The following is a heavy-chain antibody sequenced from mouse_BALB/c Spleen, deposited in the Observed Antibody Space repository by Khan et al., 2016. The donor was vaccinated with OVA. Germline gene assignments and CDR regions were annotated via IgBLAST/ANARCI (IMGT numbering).Heavy chain of an antibody. Sequence: EVQLQQSGTVLARPGASVKMSCKASGYSFTSYWMHWVKQRPGQGLEWIGAIYPGISDTRYNQKFKGKAKLTAVTSSSTAYIELSSLTSEDSAVFFCTSCNSSYDLDYWGQGTTLTVSS. D-gene: IGHD2-12*01. V-gene: IGHV1-5*01. J-gene: IGHJ2*01. CDR2: IYPGISDT. CDR3: TSCNSSYDLDY. CDR1: GYSFTSYW.